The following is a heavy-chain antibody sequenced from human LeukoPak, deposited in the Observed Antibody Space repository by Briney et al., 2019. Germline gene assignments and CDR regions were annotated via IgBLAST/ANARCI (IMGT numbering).Heavy chain of an antibody. CDR3: ARLRGAMTPVTSDFDY. J-gene: IGHJ4*02. Sequence: SYTLSLTCTVTDGFILGSSYYGAYIRQPPGKGLEWIASGFYSGSAYYNPSLKSRVPISVDTSKNQFSLNLSSVTAADTAVYYCARLRGAMTPVTSDFDYWGQGTLVTVSS. CDR1: DGFILGSSYY. D-gene: IGHD4-17*01. CDR2: GFYSGSA. V-gene: IGHV4-39*01.